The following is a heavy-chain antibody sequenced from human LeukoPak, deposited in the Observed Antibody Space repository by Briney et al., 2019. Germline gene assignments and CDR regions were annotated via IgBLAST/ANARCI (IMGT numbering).Heavy chain of an antibody. J-gene: IGHJ4*02. Sequence: ASETLSLTCTVSGGSISSSSYYWGWIRQPPGKGLEWIGSIYYSGSTYYNPSLKSRVTISVDTSKNQFSLKLSSVTAADTAVYYCAIVVAASGLDYWGQGTLVTVSS. CDR2: IYYSGST. CDR3: AIVVAASGLDY. CDR1: GGSISSSSYY. V-gene: IGHV4-39*07. D-gene: IGHD2-15*01.